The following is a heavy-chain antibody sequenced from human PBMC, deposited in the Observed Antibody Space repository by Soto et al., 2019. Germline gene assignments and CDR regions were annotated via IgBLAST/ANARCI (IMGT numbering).Heavy chain of an antibody. D-gene: IGHD6-19*01. Sequence: LSLTCTVSGGSISSSSYYWGWIRQPPGKGLEWIGSIYYSGSTYYNPSLKSRVTISVDTSKNQFSLKLSSVTAADTAVYYCARLVIAVAGTGYYYYYGMDVWGQGTTVTVSS. CDR1: GGSISSSSYY. J-gene: IGHJ6*02. CDR3: ARLVIAVAGTGYYYYYGMDV. CDR2: IYYSGST. V-gene: IGHV4-39*01.